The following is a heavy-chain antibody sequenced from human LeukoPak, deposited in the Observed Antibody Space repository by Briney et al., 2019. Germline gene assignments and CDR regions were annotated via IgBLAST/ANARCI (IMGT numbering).Heavy chain of an antibody. D-gene: IGHD6-19*01. CDR2: IFYTGSN. V-gene: IGHV4-59*01. Sequence: PSGTLSLTCGVSGGSISSSYWSWIRQAPGKGPEWIGYIFYTGSNDYSPSLKSRVTISVDTSKNQFSLRVNSVTAADTAVYYCARAIYSRAWYASDIWGQGTVVTVSA. CDR1: GGSISSSY. CDR3: ARAIYSRAWYASDI. J-gene: IGHJ3*02.